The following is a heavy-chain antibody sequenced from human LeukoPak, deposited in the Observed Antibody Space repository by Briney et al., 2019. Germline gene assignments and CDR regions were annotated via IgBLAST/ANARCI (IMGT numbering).Heavy chain of an antibody. CDR2: ISAYNGNT. CDR3: ARDPAPYLVRNVGRLDY. J-gene: IGHJ4*02. V-gene: IGHV1-18*01. D-gene: IGHD3-10*01. CDR1: GYTFTSYG. Sequence: ASVKVSCKASGYTFTSYGISWVRQAPGQGLEWMGWISAYNGNTNYAQKLQGRVTVTTDTSTSTAYMELRSLRSDDTAVYYCARDPAPYLVRNVGRLDYWGQGTLVTVSS.